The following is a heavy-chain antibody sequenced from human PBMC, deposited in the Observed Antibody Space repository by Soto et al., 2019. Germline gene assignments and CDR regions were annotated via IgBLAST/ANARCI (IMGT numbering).Heavy chain of an antibody. V-gene: IGHV5-51*01. CDR3: ARHSSGFAAFDI. Sequence: PGESLKISCKGSGYSFTSYWIALVLQMPGKGLEWMGIIYPDDSDTRYSPSFQGQVTISADKSISTAFLQWSSLKASDTAMYYCARHSSGFAAFDIWGQGTMVTV. CDR1: GYSFTSYW. CDR2: IYPDDSDT. D-gene: IGHD3-22*01. J-gene: IGHJ3*02.